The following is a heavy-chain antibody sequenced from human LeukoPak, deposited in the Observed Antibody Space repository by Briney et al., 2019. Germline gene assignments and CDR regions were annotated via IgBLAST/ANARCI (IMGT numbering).Heavy chain of an antibody. D-gene: IGHD4-17*01. CDR3: AREKVTTTRCFFDY. CDR2: IKQDGSEK. CDR1: GFTFSNYW. Sequence: PGGSLRLSCAASGFTFSNYWMTWVRQAPGKGLEWVANIKQDGSEKYYVDSVKGRFTISRDNARNSLFLQMNSLRADDTAVYYCAREKVTTTRCFFDYWGQGTLVTVSS. V-gene: IGHV3-7*05. J-gene: IGHJ4*02.